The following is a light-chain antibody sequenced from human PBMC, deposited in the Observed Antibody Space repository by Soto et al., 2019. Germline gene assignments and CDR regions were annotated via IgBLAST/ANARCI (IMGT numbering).Light chain of an antibody. CDR2: AAS. CDR3: RQSYTVPYT. Sequence: DIQMTQSPSSLSASVGDRVTITCQASQDISNYLNWYYQRPGKAPKLLISAASTLQSGVPSRFSGSGSGTDFTLTISSLQPEDSATYYCRQSYTVPYTFGQGTKLEVK. CDR1: QDISNY. V-gene: IGKV1-39*01. J-gene: IGKJ2*01.